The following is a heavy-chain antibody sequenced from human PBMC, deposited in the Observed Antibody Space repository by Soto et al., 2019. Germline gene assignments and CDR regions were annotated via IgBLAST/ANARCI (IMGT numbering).Heavy chain of an antibody. Sequence: QVQLVQSGAEVKKPGASVKVSCKASGYTFTSYAMHWVRQAPGQRLEWMGWINAGNGNTKYSQKFQGRVTITRDTSASTAYMELSSLRSEDTAVYYCARVTTGQRGWYFDYWGQGTLVTVSS. CDR2: INAGNGNT. CDR1: GYTFTSYA. D-gene: IGHD1-1*01. J-gene: IGHJ4*02. V-gene: IGHV1-3*01. CDR3: ARVTTGQRGWYFDY.